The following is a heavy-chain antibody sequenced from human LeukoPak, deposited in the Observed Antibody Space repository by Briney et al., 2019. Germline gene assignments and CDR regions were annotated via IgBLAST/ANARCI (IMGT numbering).Heavy chain of an antibody. J-gene: IGHJ4*02. CDR3: ARAYVSGAKGNFDY. D-gene: IGHD2-15*01. Sequence: PSETLSLTCTVSGGSISSSGYYWGWIRQPPGKGLEWVGSVYYTGSTFYNPSLKSRVTTSVDTSKNHFSLNLSSVTAADTAVYYCARAYVSGAKGNFDYWGQGTLVTVSS. CDR2: VYYTGST. V-gene: IGHV4-39*02. CDR1: GGSISSSGYY.